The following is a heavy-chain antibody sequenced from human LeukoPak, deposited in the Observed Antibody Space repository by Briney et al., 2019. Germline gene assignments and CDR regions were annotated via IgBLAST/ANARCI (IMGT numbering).Heavy chain of an antibody. CDR2: ISSSSTFI. CDR3: SRDKYDHYAFDY. CDR1: GFTFSSYS. Sequence: GGSLRLSCAASGFTFSSYSMKWVRQAPGKGLEWVSSISSSSTFISHADSVKGRFTISRDNAKNSLYLQMDSLGADDTAVYYCSRDKYDHYAFDYWGQGTLVTVSS. V-gene: IGHV3-21*01. J-gene: IGHJ4*02. D-gene: IGHD4-17*01.